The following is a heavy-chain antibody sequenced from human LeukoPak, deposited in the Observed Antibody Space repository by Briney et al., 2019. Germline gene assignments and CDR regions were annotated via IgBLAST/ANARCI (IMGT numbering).Heavy chain of an antibody. Sequence: SSETLSLTCTVSGGSISSGGYYWSWIRQRPGKGLEWIGYIYYSGSTYYNPSLKSRVTISVDTSKNQFPLKLSSVTAADTAVYYCARDAVDAFDIWGQGTMVTVSS. J-gene: IGHJ3*02. CDR3: ARDAVDAFDI. CDR2: IYYSGST. V-gene: IGHV4-31*03. CDR1: GGSISSGGYY.